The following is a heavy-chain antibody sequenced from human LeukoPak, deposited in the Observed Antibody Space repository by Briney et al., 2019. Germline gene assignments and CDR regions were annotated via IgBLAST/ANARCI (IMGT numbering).Heavy chain of an antibody. CDR3: TRDRAGTQSWVEFDL. V-gene: IGHV3-66*03. Sequence: GGSLRLSCAASGCSVSSTYMSWVRQAPGKGLEWVSLIYTSGSTFYADSVMGRFTISRDNSKNTLFLQMNSLRAEDSAVYYCTRDRAGTQSWVEFDLWGQGTLVTVSS. D-gene: IGHD3-10*01. CDR1: GCSVSSTY. J-gene: IGHJ5*02. CDR2: IYTSGST.